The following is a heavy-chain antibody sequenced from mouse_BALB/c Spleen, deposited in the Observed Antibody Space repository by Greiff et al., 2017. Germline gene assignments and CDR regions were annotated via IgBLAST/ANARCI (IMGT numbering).Heavy chain of an antibody. CDR1: GFSLTSYG. J-gene: IGHJ3*01. V-gene: IGHV2-9*02. CDR3: ARASYGNRGVFAY. Sequence: VQVVESGPGLVAPSQSLSITCTVSGFSLTSYGVHWVRQPPGKGLEWLGVIWAGGSTNYNSALMSRLSISKDNSKSQVFLKMNSLQTDDTAMYYCARASYGNRGVFAYWGQGTLVTVSA. CDR2: IWAGGST. D-gene: IGHD2-10*01.